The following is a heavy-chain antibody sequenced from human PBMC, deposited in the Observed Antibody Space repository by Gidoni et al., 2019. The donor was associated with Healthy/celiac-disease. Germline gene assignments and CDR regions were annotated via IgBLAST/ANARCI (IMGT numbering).Heavy chain of an antibody. CDR3: AKGPYYYGSGSYYV. CDR1: GFTFSSYA. Sequence: EVQLLESGGGLVQPGGSLSLSCAASGFTFSSYAMSWVRQAPGKGLEWVSAISGSGGSTYYADSVKGRFTISRDNSKNTLYLQMNSLRAEDTAVYYCAKGPYYYGSGSYYVWGQGTLVTVSS. V-gene: IGHV3-23*01. J-gene: IGHJ4*02. D-gene: IGHD3-10*01. CDR2: ISGSGGST.